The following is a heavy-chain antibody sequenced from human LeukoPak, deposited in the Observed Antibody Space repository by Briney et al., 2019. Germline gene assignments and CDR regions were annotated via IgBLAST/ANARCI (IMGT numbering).Heavy chain of an antibody. D-gene: IGHD6-13*01. CDR3: ARQSSRFDY. Sequence: GGSLRLSCAASGFTFSTYAMDWVRQAPGRGLEWVSAISGSGGSTYYADSVKGRFTISRDNSKNTLYLQMNSLRAEDTAVYYCARQSSRFDYWGQGTLVTVSS. V-gene: IGHV3-23*01. J-gene: IGHJ4*02. CDR1: GFTFSTYA. CDR2: ISGSGGST.